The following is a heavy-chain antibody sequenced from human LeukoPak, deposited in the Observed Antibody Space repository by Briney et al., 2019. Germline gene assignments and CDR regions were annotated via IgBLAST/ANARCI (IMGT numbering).Heavy chain of an antibody. CDR3: ARDYYGDYGFDY. D-gene: IGHD4-17*01. V-gene: IGHV3-48*02. CDR2: ISSSSSTI. CDR1: GFTFSTYA. Sequence: GGSLRLSCAASGFTFSTYAMSWVRQAPGKGLEWASYISSSSSTIYYADSVKGRFAISRDNAKNSLYLQMSSLRDEDTAVYYCARDYYGDYGFDYWGQGTLVTVSS. J-gene: IGHJ4*02.